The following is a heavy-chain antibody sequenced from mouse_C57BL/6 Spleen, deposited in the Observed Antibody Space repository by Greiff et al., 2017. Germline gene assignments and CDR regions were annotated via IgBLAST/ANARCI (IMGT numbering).Heavy chain of an antibody. CDR1: GYAFSSYW. CDR3: ARGLITTVVAHFDY. Sequence: QVQLKESGAELVKPGASVKISCKASGYAFSSYWMNWVKQRPGKGLEWIGQIYPGDGDTNYNGQFNGKATLTAENSSSTASMQLSSLTSEDSAVYFCARGLITTVVAHFDYWGQGTTRTVSS. CDR2: IYPGDGDT. J-gene: IGHJ2*01. D-gene: IGHD1-1*01. V-gene: IGHV1-80*01.